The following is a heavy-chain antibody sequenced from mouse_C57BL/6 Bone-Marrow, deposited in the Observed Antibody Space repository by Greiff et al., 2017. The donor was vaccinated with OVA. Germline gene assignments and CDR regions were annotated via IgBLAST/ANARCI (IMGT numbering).Heavy chain of an antibody. Sequence: VQLQQSGAELARPGASVKLSCKASGYTFTSYGISWVKQRTGQGLEWIGEIYPRSGNTSYNEKFKGQATLTADKSSSTAYMELRSLTSEDSAVYFCARGGWLLRAFAYWGQGTLVTVSA. CDR1: GYTFTSYG. D-gene: IGHD2-3*01. J-gene: IGHJ3*01. V-gene: IGHV1-81*01. CDR3: ARGGWLLRAFAY. CDR2: IYPRSGNT.